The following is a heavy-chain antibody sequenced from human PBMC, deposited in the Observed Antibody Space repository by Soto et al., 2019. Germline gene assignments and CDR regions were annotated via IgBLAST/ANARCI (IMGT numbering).Heavy chain of an antibody. D-gene: IGHD2-21*02. CDR2: ISNSADST. J-gene: IGHJ2*01. CDR3: AKVRRYGGNYNWYFDL. V-gene: IGHV3-23*01. CDR1: GFTFSNYA. Sequence: EVQLLESGGGLVQPGGSLRLSCAASGFTFSNYAMSWVRQAPGKGLEWVASISNSADSTYYGDSVKGRFTISRDNSKNTLNLQMKVLRADHSAVYYCAKVRRYGGNYNWYFDLWGRGTLVTVSS.